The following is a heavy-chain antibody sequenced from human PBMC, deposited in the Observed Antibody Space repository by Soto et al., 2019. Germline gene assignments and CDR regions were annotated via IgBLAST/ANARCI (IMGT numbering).Heavy chain of an antibody. CDR2: IKRKTDGGTT. CDR1: GFSISNAW. J-gene: IGHJ4*02. Sequence: EVQLVESGGGLVKPGGSLRLSCAASGFSISNAWMTWVRQAPGKGLEWVGRIKRKTDGGTTEYAAPVKGRFTISRDDSKTTLHLQMNSLKTEVTAVYYCTPYTYGSSTDWGQGTLVTVSS. V-gene: IGHV3-15*01. CDR3: TPYTYGSSTD. D-gene: IGHD1-26*01.